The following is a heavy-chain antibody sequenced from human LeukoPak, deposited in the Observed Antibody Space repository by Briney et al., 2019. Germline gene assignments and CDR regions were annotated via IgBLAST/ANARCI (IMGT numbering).Heavy chain of an antibody. Sequence: GGSLRLSCAASGFTFYDYAMHWVRQAPGKGLEWVSLISGDGGSTYYADSVKGRFTISRDNSKNSLYLQMNSLRTEDTALYYCAKDMDYYYDSSGWIDYWGQGTLVTVSS. CDR3: AKDMDYYYDSSGWIDY. V-gene: IGHV3-43*02. D-gene: IGHD3-22*01. CDR1: GFTFYDYA. CDR2: ISGDGGST. J-gene: IGHJ4*02.